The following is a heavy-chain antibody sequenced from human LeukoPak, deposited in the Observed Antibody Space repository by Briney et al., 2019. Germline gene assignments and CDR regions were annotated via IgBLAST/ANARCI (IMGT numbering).Heavy chain of an antibody. CDR1: GFTFSSYG. CDR3: MRWSHDSGYYYMDV. CDR2: IKQDGGER. D-gene: IGHD3-3*01. J-gene: IGHJ6*03. V-gene: IGHV3-7*01. Sequence: GGSLRLSCAASGFTFSSYGMSWVRQGPGKGLEWVANIKQDGGERYYVDSVKGRFTISRDNANNSLYLEMNSLRAEDTAVYYCMRWSHDSGYYYMDVWGKGTTVTVSS.